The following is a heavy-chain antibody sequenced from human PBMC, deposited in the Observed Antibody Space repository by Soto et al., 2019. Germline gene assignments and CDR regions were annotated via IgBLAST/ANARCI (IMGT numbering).Heavy chain of an antibody. J-gene: IGHJ5*02. CDR1: GGSFSGYY. Sequence: SETLSLTCAVYGGSFSGYYWSWIRQPPGKGLEWIGEINHSGSTNYNPSLKSRVTISVDTSKNQFSLKLSSVTAADTAVYYCGIRPRYYYGSGSSARWFDPWGQGTLVTVSS. D-gene: IGHD3-10*01. V-gene: IGHV4-34*01. CDR3: GIRPRYYYGSGSSARWFDP. CDR2: INHSGST.